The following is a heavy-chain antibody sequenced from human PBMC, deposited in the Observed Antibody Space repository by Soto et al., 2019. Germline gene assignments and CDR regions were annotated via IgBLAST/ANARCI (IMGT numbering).Heavy chain of an antibody. J-gene: IGHJ3*02. Sequence: SETMSLTCAAYGGSFNGYYWSWIRQPPGKGLEWIGEINHSGSTNYNPSLKSRVTISVDTSKNQFSLKLSSVTAADTAVYYCARDAGGLTTVVTSDPPFFDIWGQGTMVTVSS. CDR3: ARDAGGLTTVVTSDPPFFDI. CDR1: GGSFNGYY. CDR2: INHSGST. V-gene: IGHV4-34*01. D-gene: IGHD4-17*01.